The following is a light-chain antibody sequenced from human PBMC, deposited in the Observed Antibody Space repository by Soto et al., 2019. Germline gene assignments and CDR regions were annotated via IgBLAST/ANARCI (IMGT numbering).Light chain of an antibody. V-gene: IGLV2-14*01. CDR3: SSYTSSSTLV. CDR2: EVT. Sequence: QSALTQPASVSGSPGQSITISCTGTSSDVGRYNYVSWYQQHPGKDPKLMIYEVTNRPSGVSNRFSGSKSGNTASLTISGLQAEDEADYYCSSYTSSSTLVFGGGTQLTVL. CDR1: SSDVGRYNY. J-gene: IGLJ2*01.